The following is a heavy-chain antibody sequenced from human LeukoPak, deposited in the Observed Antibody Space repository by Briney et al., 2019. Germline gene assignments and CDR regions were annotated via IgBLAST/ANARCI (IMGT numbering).Heavy chain of an antibody. CDR1: GYTFTSYG. D-gene: IGHD5-24*01. J-gene: IGHJ4*02. CDR3: ARETGGEMATIKREFDY. V-gene: IGHV1-18*01. CDR2: ISTDNKNT. Sequence: GASVKVSCKASGYTFTSYGISWVRQAPGQGLEWMGWISTDNKNTNYAQKLQGRVTMTTDTSTSTAYMELRSLRSDDTAVYYCARETGGEMATIKREFDYWGQGTLVTVSS.